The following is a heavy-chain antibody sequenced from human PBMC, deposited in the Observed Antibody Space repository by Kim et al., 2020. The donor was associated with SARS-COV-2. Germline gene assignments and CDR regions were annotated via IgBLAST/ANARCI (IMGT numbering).Heavy chain of an antibody. CDR2: IDPSDSYT. Sequence: GESLKISCKGSGYSFTSYWISWVRQMPGKGLEWMGRIDPSDSYTNYSPSFQGHVTISADKSISTAYLQWSSLKASDTAMYYCARGGYTQQPTAAWFDPWGQGTLVTVSS. V-gene: IGHV5-10-1*01. CDR1: GYSFTSYW. CDR3: ARGGYTQQPTAAWFDP. J-gene: IGHJ5*02. D-gene: IGHD6-13*01.